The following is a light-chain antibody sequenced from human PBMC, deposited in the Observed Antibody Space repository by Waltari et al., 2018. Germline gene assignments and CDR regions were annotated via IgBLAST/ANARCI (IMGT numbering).Light chain of an antibody. CDR1: SRDVGGYNY. CDR2: DVT. Sequence: QSALTQPRSVSGSPGQSVTISCTGTSRDVGGYNYVSWYQQHPDKAPKVIIYDVTKRPSGVPDRVSGSKSGNTASLTISGLQAEDEADYYCCSYAGRFSVVFGGGTKLTVL. J-gene: IGLJ2*01. CDR3: CSYAGRFSVV. V-gene: IGLV2-11*01.